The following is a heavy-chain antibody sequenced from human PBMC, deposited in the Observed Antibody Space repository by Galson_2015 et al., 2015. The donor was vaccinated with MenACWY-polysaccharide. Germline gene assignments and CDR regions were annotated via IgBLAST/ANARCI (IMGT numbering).Heavy chain of an antibody. Sequence: SLRLSCAASGIKFYGSGMHWVRQAPGKGLEWVAVIQYDGSNKVYADSVKGRFSISRDNSKNTLYLQMNSLRAEDTALHYCAREGSRIVFHAFDVWGQGTIVTVSS. CDR3: AREGSRIVFHAFDV. D-gene: IGHD3-10*02. CDR1: GIKFYGSG. V-gene: IGHV3-33*01. J-gene: IGHJ3*01. CDR2: IQYDGSNK.